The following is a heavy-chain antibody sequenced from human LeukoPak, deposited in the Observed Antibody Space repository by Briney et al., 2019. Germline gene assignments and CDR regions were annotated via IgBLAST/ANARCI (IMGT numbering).Heavy chain of an antibody. Sequence: PGGSLRLSCAASGFTFSSYAMSWVRQAPGKGLEWVSSISGSGTYTNYADSVKGRFTISRDDSKNTLFLQMSSLRAEDTAVYYCARAGRSAGTSGLVVYWGQGTLVTVSS. V-gene: IGHV3-23*01. CDR3: ARAGRSAGTSGLVVY. D-gene: IGHD6-13*01. CDR2: ISGSGTYT. CDR1: GFTFSSYA. J-gene: IGHJ4*02.